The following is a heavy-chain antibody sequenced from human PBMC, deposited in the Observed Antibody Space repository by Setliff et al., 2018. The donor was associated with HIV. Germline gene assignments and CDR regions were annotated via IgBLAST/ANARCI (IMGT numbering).Heavy chain of an antibody. CDR3: ARAMYYYGSGSYDYYMDV. CDR1: GGSISSNKW. V-gene: IGHV4-4*02. J-gene: IGHJ6*03. CDR2: IYHSGST. Sequence: SETLSLTCAVSGGSISSNKWWSWVRQPPGKGLEWIGEIYHSGSTNYNPSLKSRVTISVDKSKNQFSLKLSSVTAADTAVYYCARAMYYYGSGSYDYYMDVWGKGTTVTVSS. D-gene: IGHD3-10*01.